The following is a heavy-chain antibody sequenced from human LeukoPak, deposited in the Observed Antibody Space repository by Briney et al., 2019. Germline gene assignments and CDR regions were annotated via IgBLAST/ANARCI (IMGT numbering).Heavy chain of an antibody. V-gene: IGHV4-59*01. CDR1: GGSINKYY. Sequence: SETLSLTCTVSGGSINKYYWSWIRQSPGKGLEWLGYVHDSAGTIYNPSLKSRVTISVGTSKTQFSLKVTSVTTADTAVYYCAKGRKDFDTNLGPFDSWGQGTLVTVSS. D-gene: IGHD3-9*01. CDR3: AKGRKDFDTNLGPFDS. CDR2: VHDSAGT. J-gene: IGHJ4*02.